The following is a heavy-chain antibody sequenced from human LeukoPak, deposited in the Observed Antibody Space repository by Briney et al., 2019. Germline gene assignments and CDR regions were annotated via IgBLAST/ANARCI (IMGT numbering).Heavy chain of an antibody. CDR2: IGAYSGDA. CDR3: ARDPGYRPDAFDI. V-gene: IGHV1-18*01. CDR1: GYSFSKYG. Sequence: GASVTVSCQASGYSFSKYGISWVRQAPGQGLEGMGWIGAYSGDANYAQMFQGRVTMTTVTSTTTAYMELRSLRSDDTAVYYCARDPGYRPDAFDIWGQGTVVTVS. D-gene: IGHD5-18*01. J-gene: IGHJ3*02.